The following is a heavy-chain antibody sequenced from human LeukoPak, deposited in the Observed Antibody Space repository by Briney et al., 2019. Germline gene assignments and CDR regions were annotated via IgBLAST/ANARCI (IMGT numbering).Heavy chain of an antibody. Sequence: GGSLRLSCATSGFTFSNYGMNWVRQAPGKGLEWVSYIGSITRIINYADSVKGRFTISRDNAKNTLYLQMNSLRAEDTAVYYCGRDPMTAAGSKDGMAFGGQGTTAPVSS. J-gene: IGHJ6*02. V-gene: IGHV3-48*01. CDR1: GFTFSNYG. CDR2: IGSITRII. D-gene: IGHD6-13*01. CDR3: GRDPMTAAGSKDGMAF.